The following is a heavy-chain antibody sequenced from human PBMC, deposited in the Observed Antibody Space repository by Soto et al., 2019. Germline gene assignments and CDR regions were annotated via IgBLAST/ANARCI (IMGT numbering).Heavy chain of an antibody. D-gene: IGHD2-21*01. CDR2: IGGTAGFI. CDR1: DFSFSSYT. Sequence: EMQLVQSGGGLVKSGGSLRLSCAASDFSFSSYTMNWVRQAPGKGLEWVSSIGGTAGFIFYADSVKGRFTISRDNARNLRFLEMNSLRAEDTAVYYCAKGRGDLGMVTPYFYYGMDVWGQGTTVTASS. V-gene: IGHV3-21*06. CDR3: AKGRGDLGMVTPYFYYGMDV. J-gene: IGHJ6*02.